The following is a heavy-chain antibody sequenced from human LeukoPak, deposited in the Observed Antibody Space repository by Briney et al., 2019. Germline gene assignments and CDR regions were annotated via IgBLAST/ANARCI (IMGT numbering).Heavy chain of an antibody. V-gene: IGHV4-34*01. CDR3: ATGHGSGSYPPGY. D-gene: IGHD3-10*01. Sequence: SETQSLTCAVYGGSFSGYYWSWIRQPPGKGLEWIGEINHSGSTNYNPSLKSRVTISVDTSKNQFSLKLSSVTAADTAVYYCATGHGSGSYPPGYWGQGTLVTVSS. CDR2: INHSGST. J-gene: IGHJ4*02. CDR1: GGSFSGYY.